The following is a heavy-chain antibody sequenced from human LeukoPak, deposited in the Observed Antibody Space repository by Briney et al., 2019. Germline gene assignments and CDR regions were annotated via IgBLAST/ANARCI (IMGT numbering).Heavy chain of an antibody. CDR2: LSSAGST. J-gene: IGHJ4*02. CDR3: ASGGMGTRKFYSDPFHY. V-gene: IGHV3-53*01. Sequence: PGRSLRLSCAASGFTVSSNYMSWVRQAPGNGLEWGSILSSAGSTYYAGAVKGRFTISRDNSRNTLYLLMNSLRVDDTAVYYCASGGMGTRKFYSDPFHYWGQGTLVTVAS. CDR1: GFTVSSNY. D-gene: IGHD2-15*01.